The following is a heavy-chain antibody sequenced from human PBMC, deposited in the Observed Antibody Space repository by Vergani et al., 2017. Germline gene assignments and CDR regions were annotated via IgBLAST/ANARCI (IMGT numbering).Heavy chain of an antibody. D-gene: IGHD6-19*01. CDR1: GASIRSSNYY. CDR2: IYYSGST. Sequence: QLQLQESGPGLVKPSATLSLTCSVSGASIRSSNYYWGWIRQPPGKGLEWIASIYYSGSTYYNPSLKSRVTISVDTSKNQFSLKLISVTAADTGVYFCARHSTVEWLVKLGWIDPWGQGILVTVSS. V-gene: IGHV4-39*01. J-gene: IGHJ5*02. CDR3: ARHSTVEWLVKLGWIDP.